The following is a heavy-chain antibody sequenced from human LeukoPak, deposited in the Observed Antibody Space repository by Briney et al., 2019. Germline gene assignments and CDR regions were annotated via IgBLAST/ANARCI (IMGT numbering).Heavy chain of an antibody. CDR3: ASRADYYGSGSYGKGNY. CDR2: ISSSSSYI. CDR1: GFTFSSYS. J-gene: IGHJ4*02. V-gene: IGHV3-21*01. Sequence: GGSLRLSCAASGFTFSSYSMNWVRPAPGKGLEWVSSISSSSSYIYYADSVEGRFTSSKDNAKISLYLQMNSLRAEDTAVYYGASRADYYGSGSYGKGNYWGQGTLVTVSS. D-gene: IGHD3-10*01.